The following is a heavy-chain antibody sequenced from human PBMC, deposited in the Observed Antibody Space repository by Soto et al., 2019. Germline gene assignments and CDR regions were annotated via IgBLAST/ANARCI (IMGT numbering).Heavy chain of an antibody. CDR1: GYTFTSYD. J-gene: IGHJ4*02. V-gene: IGHV1-8*01. CDR3: ARPTGAAADFDY. Sequence: SVKVSCKASGYTFTSYDINWVRHATGQGLEWMGWMNPNSGNTGYAQKFQGRVTMTRNTSISTAYMELSSLRSEDTAVYYCARPTGAAADFDYWGQGTLVTVSS. D-gene: IGHD3-10*01. CDR2: MNPNSGNT.